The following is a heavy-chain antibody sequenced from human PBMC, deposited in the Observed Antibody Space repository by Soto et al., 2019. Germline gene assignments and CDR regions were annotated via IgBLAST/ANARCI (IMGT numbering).Heavy chain of an antibody. V-gene: IGHV3-30-3*01. CDR1: GFTFSSYA. J-gene: IGHJ4*02. CDR2: ISYDGSNK. D-gene: IGHD5-12*01. Sequence: GGSLRLSCAASGFTFSSYAMHWVRQAPGKGLEWVAVISYDGSNKYYADSVKGRFTISRDNSKNTLYLQMNSLRAEDTAVYYCERDWIVATIYYFDYWGQGTLVTVSS. CDR3: ERDWIVATIYYFDY.